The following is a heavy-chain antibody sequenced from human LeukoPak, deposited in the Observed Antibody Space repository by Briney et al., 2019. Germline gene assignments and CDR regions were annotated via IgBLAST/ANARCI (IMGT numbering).Heavy chain of an antibody. Sequence: SETLSLTCSGSNYSISNSLYWGWLRQPPGKGLEWIGSIYRSGSTLYNPSLKSRVTISLDTSKNQFSLKLSSVTAADTAVYFCARGTYGYYMDVWGKGTTVTVSS. CDR1: NYSISNSLY. V-gene: IGHV4-38-2*02. CDR2: IYRSGST. CDR3: ARGTYGYYMDV. D-gene: IGHD4-17*01. J-gene: IGHJ6*03.